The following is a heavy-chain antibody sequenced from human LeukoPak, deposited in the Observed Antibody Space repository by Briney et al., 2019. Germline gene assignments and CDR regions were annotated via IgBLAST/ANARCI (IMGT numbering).Heavy chain of an antibody. J-gene: IGHJ4*02. Sequence: GGSLRLSCAASGFTFSSYAMIWVRQAPGKGLEWASAISGSGGSTYYADSVKGRFTISRDNSKNTLYLQMNSLRAEDTAVYYCAKDRPGYYGSGSYYNHWLEGHNWGQGTLVTVSS. CDR1: GFTFSSYA. V-gene: IGHV3-23*01. D-gene: IGHD3-10*01. CDR2: ISGSGGST. CDR3: AKDRPGYYGSGSYYNHWLEGHN.